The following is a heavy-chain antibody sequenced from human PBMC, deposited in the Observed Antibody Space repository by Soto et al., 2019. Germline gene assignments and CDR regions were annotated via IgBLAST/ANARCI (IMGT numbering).Heavy chain of an antibody. CDR2: INHSGST. CDR3: ARDLYSSSWYY. Sequence: SETLSLTCAVYGGSFSGYYWSWIRQPPGKGLEWIGEINHSGSTNYNPSLKSRVTISVDTSKNQFSLKLSSVTAADTAVYYCARDLYSSSWYYWGQGTLVTVSS. J-gene: IGHJ4*02. CDR1: GGSFSGYY. V-gene: IGHV4-34*01. D-gene: IGHD6-13*01.